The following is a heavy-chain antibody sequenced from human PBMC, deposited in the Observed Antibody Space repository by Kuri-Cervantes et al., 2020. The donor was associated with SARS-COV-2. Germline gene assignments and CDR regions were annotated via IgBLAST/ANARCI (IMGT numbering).Heavy chain of an antibody. CDR2: SFYSGST. V-gene: IGHV4-39*01. CDR3: ARATLVRYFDC. CDR1: GGSITSDYL. J-gene: IGHJ4*03. D-gene: IGHD2-2*01. Sequence: GSLRLSCTVSGGSITSDYLWGWIRQPPGKGLEWIGNSFYSGSTFYNPSLKSRVTISVDTSKNQFSLELSSVTAADTAVYYCARATLVRYFDCLSQGTTATVSS.